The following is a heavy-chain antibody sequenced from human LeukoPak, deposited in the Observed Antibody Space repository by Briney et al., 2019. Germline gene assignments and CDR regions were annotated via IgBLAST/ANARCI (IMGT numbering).Heavy chain of an antibody. Sequence: GGSLRLSCAASGFTVSTSYMSWVRQAPGKGLEWVSIIYSGGSTYYADSVKGRFTISRDISQNTVYLQMSSLRAEDTAVYYCARDLGYSAYATVRGNDVEIWGQGTMVTVSS. CDR2: IYSGGST. V-gene: IGHV3-66*01. D-gene: IGHD5-12*01. CDR1: GFTVSTSY. CDR3: ARDLGYSAYATVRGNDVEI. J-gene: IGHJ3*02.